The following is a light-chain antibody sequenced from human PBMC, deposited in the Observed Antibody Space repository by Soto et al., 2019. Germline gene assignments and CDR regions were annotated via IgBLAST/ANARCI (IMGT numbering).Light chain of an antibody. J-gene: IGKJ2*01. Sequence: DIQMTQSPSSLSASVGDRVALTCRASQNIGNYLSWYAQKPGKAPKLLIYGASSLQSGVPSRFSGSGSGTHFTLTISSLQPEAFATYYCQQSDSIPFTFGQGTKLEMK. CDR3: QQSDSIPFT. CDR1: QNIGNY. V-gene: IGKV1-39*01. CDR2: GAS.